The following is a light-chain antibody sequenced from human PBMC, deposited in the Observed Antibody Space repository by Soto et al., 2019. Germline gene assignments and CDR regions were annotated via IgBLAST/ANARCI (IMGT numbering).Light chain of an antibody. J-gene: IGKJ1*01. CDR3: QQYGRSPWT. CDR2: GAS. Sequence: EIVLTQSPGTLSLSPGXRATLSCRASQSVSSSYLAWYQQKPGQAPGLLIYGASSRATGIPDRFSGSGSGTDFTLTISRLEPEDFAVYYCQQYGRSPWTFGQGTK. CDR1: QSVSSSY. V-gene: IGKV3-20*01.